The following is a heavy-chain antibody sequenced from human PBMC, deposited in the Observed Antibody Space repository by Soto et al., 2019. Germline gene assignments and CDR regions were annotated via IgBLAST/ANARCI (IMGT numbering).Heavy chain of an antibody. J-gene: IGHJ4*02. CDR2: ISDSGTNT. Sequence: PGGSLRLSCAASGFTFSDYAMSWVRQTPGKGLEWVSVISDSGTNTYYADSVKGRFTISRDNSKNTLHLQMNKLRAEDTAVYYCAKVGGYGDYGIFDYWGQGTLVT. CDR1: GFTFSDYA. CDR3: AKVGGYGDYGIFDY. D-gene: IGHD4-17*01. V-gene: IGHV3-23*01.